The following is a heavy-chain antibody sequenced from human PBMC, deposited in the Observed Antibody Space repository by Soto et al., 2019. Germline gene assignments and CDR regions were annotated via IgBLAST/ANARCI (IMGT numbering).Heavy chain of an antibody. V-gene: IGHV4-31*03. CDR3: ARGYGRNFDY. J-gene: IGHJ4*02. CDR1: GGSISRGGYY. D-gene: IGHD1-20*01. CDR2: IYYSGST. Sequence: SETLSLTCTVSGGSISRGGYYWSWIRQHPGKGLEWIGYIYYSGSTYYNPSLKSRVTISVDTSKNQFSLKLSSVTAADTAVYYCARGYGRNFDYWGQGTLVTVSS.